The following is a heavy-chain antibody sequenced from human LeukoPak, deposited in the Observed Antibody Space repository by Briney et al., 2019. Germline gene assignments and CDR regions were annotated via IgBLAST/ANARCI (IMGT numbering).Heavy chain of an antibody. Sequence: PSETLSLTCAVYGGSFSGYYWSWIRQPPGKGLEWIGSIYFGGNTHYNPSLRSRATISVDTSQNQFSVRLTAATAADTAVYYCSRHVVGPGYSSVSNPDYWGQGTLVTVSS. J-gene: IGHJ4*02. CDR2: IYFGGNT. D-gene: IGHD2-21*01. CDR3: SRHVVGPGYSSVSNPDY. CDR1: GGSFSGYY. V-gene: IGHV4-34*01.